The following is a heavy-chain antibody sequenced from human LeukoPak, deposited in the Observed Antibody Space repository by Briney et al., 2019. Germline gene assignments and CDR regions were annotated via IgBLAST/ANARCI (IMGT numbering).Heavy chain of an antibody. CDR2: ISPSAGTT. V-gene: IGHV1-46*01. J-gene: IGHJ4*02. CDR1: GYTFTSYH. D-gene: IGHD3-10*01. CDR3: ARGSRSPEGGLLYVY. Sequence: GASVKVSCKASGYTFTSYHIHWIRQAPGQGLESMGMISPSAGTTSYAQNFQGRVTMTRDTSTSTAYMELSSLRSEDTAVYYCARGSRSPEGGLLYVYWGQGTLVTVSS.